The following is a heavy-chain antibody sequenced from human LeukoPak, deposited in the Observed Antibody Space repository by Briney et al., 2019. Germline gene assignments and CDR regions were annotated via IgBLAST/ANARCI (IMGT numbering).Heavy chain of an antibody. J-gene: IGHJ4*01. D-gene: IGHD5-24*01. CDR3: ARGGRGGYNYLY. Sequence: PSETLSLTCNVSGDSMNTYYWSWIRQPPGRGLEWIGYIYYIGSTHYNPSLRGRVTISIDTSKNQFSLKVSSVTAADTAVYYCARGGRGGYNYLYWGHGTLVTVSS. CDR1: GDSMNTYY. CDR2: IYYIGST. V-gene: IGHV4-59*01.